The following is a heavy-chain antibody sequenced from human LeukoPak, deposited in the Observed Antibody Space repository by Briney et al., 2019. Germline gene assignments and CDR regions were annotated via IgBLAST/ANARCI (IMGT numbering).Heavy chain of an antibody. D-gene: IGHD2-15*01. J-gene: IGHJ4*02. CDR1: GGSFCGYY. CDR3: ARVVVVVAATHIDY. CDR2: INSSGKT. V-gene: IGHV4-34*01. Sequence: PSETLSLTSAVYGGSFCGYYWSWIRKRPGKGLEWIVEINSSGKTNYNTSQKRRVPISVDTSNNQFSLKLSSVTAADTAVYYCARVVVVVAATHIDYWGQGTLVTVSS.